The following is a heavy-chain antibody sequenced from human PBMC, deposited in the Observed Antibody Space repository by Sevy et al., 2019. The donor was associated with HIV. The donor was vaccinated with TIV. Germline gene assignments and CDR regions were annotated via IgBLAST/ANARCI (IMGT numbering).Heavy chain of an antibody. V-gene: IGHV4-38-2*01. D-gene: IGHD3-16*01. CDR2: ISHSGST. CDR3: ARSVSGFDY. J-gene: IGHJ4*02. CDR1: GYSISSGYY. Sequence: SETLSLTCAVSGYSISSGYYWGCIRQPPGRGLEWIGSISHSGSTYYNPSLKGRFTISVDTSKNQFSLKLSSVTAADTAVYYCARSVSGFDYWGQGTLVTVSS.